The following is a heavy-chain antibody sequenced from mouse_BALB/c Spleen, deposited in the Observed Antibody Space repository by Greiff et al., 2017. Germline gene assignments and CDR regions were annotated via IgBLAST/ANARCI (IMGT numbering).Heavy chain of an antibody. CDR2: ISSGSSTI. Sequence: EVQRVESGGGLVQPGGSRKLSCAASGFTFSSFGMHWVRQAPEKGLEWVAYISSGSSTIYYADTVKGRFTISRDNPKNTLFLQMTSLRSEDTAMYYCARGGDYDSAMDYWGQGTSVTVSS. J-gene: IGHJ4*01. CDR1: GFTFSSFG. V-gene: IGHV5-17*02. CDR3: ARGGDYDSAMDY. D-gene: IGHD2-4*01.